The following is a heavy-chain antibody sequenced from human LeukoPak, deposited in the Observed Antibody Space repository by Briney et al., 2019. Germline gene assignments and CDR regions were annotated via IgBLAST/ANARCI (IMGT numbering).Heavy chain of an antibody. V-gene: IGHV3-23*05. Sequence: PGGSLRLSCAVSGLIFRDYATSWVRQAPGKGLEWVSSITGKSSGTFSADSVKGRFTISRDNSNNTLFLQMDSLRADDTAMYYCANSRDPLQLWLPDYDVWGQGTMVTVSS. CDR2: ITGKSSGT. D-gene: IGHD5-18*01. CDR1: GLIFRDYA. CDR3: ANSRDPLQLWLPDYDV. J-gene: IGHJ3*01.